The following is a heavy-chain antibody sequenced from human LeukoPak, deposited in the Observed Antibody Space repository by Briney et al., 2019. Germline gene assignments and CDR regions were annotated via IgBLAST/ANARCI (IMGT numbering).Heavy chain of an antibody. CDR2: ISEGVGNT. CDR3: AKREKGTTGRFFDY. Sequence: GGSLRLSCAASGFAFTNYAMTWVRKAPGKGLEWVSGISEGVGNTYYADSVKGRFTISRDHSKNTLYLQMNSLRAEGTALYYCAKREKGTTGRFFDYWGQGTLVTVSS. J-gene: IGHJ4*02. D-gene: IGHD4-17*01. V-gene: IGHV3-23*01. CDR1: GFAFTNYA.